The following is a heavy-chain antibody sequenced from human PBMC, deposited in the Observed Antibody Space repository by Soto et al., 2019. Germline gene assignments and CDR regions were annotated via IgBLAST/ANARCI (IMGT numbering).Heavy chain of an antibody. V-gene: IGHV4-59*01. D-gene: IGHD3-10*01. CDR1: GGSISSYY. CDR2: VYYSGST. J-gene: IGHJ4*02. Sequence: QVQLQESGPGLVKPSETLSLTCTVSGGSISSYYWTWIRQPPGKGLEWIGFVYYSGSTNYNPSLKSRVTISVDTSNNQFSLKLSSVTAADTAVYFCARVRWSRVFDFWGPGALVTVSS. CDR3: ARVRWSRVFDF.